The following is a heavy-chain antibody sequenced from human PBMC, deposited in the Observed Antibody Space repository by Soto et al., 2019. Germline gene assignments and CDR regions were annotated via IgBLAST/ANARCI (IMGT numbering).Heavy chain of an antibody. V-gene: IGHV3-7*05. CDR2: INEDGSNQ. Sequence: DVQLLESGGGLAQRGGSLRLSCAASGFSFSTYGMFWVRQAPGEGLEWVADINEDGSNQYYGDSVKGRFTISRDNARNSLYLQMSSLRGDDTAVYYCVRDLSTGYGFGYWGQGTLVTVSS. D-gene: IGHD5-18*01. CDR1: GFSFSTYG. J-gene: IGHJ4*02. CDR3: VRDLSTGYGFGY.